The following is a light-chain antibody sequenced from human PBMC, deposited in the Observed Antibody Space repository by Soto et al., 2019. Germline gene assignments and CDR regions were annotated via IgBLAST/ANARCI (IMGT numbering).Light chain of an antibody. CDR3: LQHNSYPLT. Sequence: EIVLTQSPGTLSLSPGERATLSCRASQSVSSSSLAWYQQMPGQAPRLLIYGASSRATGVPGRFSGSGSGTDFTLTISRLEPEDFAVYHCLQHNSYPLTFGPGTKVDIK. V-gene: IGKV3-20*01. J-gene: IGKJ3*01. CDR1: QSVSSSS. CDR2: GAS.